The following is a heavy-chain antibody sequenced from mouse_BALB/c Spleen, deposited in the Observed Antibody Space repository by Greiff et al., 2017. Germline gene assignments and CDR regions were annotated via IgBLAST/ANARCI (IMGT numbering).Heavy chain of an antibody. D-gene: IGHD2-10*02. CDR2: ISSGGSYT. J-gene: IGHJ4*01. CDR3: ARSYANYVGYYAMDY. CDR1: GFTFSSYA. V-gene: IGHV5-9-4*01. Sequence: EVKLVESGGGLVKPGGSLKLSCAASGFTFSSYAMSWVRQSPEKRLEWVAEISSGGSYTYYPDTVTGRFTISRDNAKNTLYLEMSSLRSEDTAMYYCARSYANYVGYYAMDYWGQGTSVTVSS.